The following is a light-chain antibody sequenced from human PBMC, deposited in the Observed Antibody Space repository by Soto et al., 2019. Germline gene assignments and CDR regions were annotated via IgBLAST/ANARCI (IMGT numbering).Light chain of an antibody. Sequence: EIVMTQSPATLSVSPGQRATLSGRASQSVSSDLAWYHQKPGQAPRLLISGASSRATGIPDSFSGSGSATDFTLPISRLETADFAAYYCQQYGSSPPITFGHGTRLEIK. CDR1: QSVSSD. CDR3: QQYGSSPPIT. J-gene: IGKJ5*01. CDR2: GAS. V-gene: IGKV3-20*01.